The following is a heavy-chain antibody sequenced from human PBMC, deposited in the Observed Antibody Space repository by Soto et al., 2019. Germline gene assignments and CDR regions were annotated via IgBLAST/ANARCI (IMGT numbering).Heavy chain of an antibody. Sequence: SETLSLTCTVSDASISTATFYWIRQLPGEALEWIGYIYYSGGAYYNSSLRSRATLSLDTSKSEFSLTLTSLTAADTAVYYCARGEVGVAGRLDHWGQGTLVTVSS. CDR1: DASISTATFY. J-gene: IGHJ4*02. D-gene: IGHD3-3*01. CDR3: ARGEVGVAGRLDH. CDR2: IYYSGGA. V-gene: IGHV4-31*03.